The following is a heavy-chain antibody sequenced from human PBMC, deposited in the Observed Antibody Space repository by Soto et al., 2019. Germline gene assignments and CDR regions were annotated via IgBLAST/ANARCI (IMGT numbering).Heavy chain of an antibody. Sequence: GGSLRLSCAASGFTFSSYAMHWVRQAPGKGLEWVAVISYDGSNKYYADSVKGRFTTSRDNSKNTLYLQMNSLRAEDTAVYYCARDKAGPDYWGQGTLVTVSS. D-gene: IGHD6-19*01. CDR1: GFTFSSYA. J-gene: IGHJ4*02. V-gene: IGHV3-30-3*01. CDR3: ARDKAGPDY. CDR2: ISYDGSNK.